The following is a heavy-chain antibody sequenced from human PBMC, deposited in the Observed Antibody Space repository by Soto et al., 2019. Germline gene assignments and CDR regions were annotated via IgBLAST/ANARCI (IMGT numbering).Heavy chain of an antibody. CDR2: VYYSGGA. CDR3: LRAGEAATRQTDEDA. D-gene: IGHD2-15*01. Sequence: PSATLSLTCDVSGGSIDNSHSFWGWVRQPPGKGLEFIGSVYYSGGAYYSPSLKSRVTVSVDTSKNQLSLRVNSVTAADTAVYYVLRAGEAATRQTDEDAWGQGILVTVX. V-gene: IGHV4-39*01. CDR1: GGSIDNSHSF. J-gene: IGHJ1*01.